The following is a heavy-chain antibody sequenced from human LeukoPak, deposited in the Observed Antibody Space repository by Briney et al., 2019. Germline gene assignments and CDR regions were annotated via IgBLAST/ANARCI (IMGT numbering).Heavy chain of an antibody. V-gene: IGHV3-15*01. Sequence: PGGSLRLSCAASGFTFSSYGMSWVRQAPGKGLEWVGRIKSKTDGGTTDYAAPVKGRFTISRDDSKNTLYLQMNSLKTEDTAVYYCTTAYYDSSGYLGAFDAFDIWGQGTMVTVSS. CDR2: IKSKTDGGTT. D-gene: IGHD3-22*01. CDR3: TTAYYDSSGYLGAFDAFDI. J-gene: IGHJ3*02. CDR1: GFTFSSYG.